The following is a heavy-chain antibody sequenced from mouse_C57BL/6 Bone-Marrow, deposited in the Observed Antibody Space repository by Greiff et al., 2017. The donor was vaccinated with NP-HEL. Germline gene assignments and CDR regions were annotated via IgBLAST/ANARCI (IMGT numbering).Heavy chain of an antibody. CDR1: GFTFNTYA. CDR3: VRDLLLRFFYAMDY. J-gene: IGHJ4*01. V-gene: IGHV10-3*01. D-gene: IGHD1-1*01. CDR2: IRSKSSNYAT. Sequence: EVHLVESGGGLVQPKGSLKLSCAASGFTFNTYAMHWVRQAPGKGLEWVARIRSKSSNYATYSADSVKDRFTISRDDSQSMLYLQMNNLKTEDTSMYYCVRDLLLRFFYAMDYWGQGTSVTVSS.